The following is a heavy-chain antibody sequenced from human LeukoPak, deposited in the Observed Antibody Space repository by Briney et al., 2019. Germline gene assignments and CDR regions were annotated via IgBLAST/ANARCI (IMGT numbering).Heavy chain of an antibody. CDR2: INHSGST. CDR1: GGSFSGYY. J-gene: IGHJ5*02. V-gene: IGHV4-34*01. CDR3: AQITPGGYYYGSGSYLRTNPHGIDP. Sequence: SETLSLTCAVYGGSFSGYYWSWIRQPPGKGLEWIGEINHSGSTNYNPSLKSRVTISVDTSKNQFSLKLSSVTAADTAVYYCAQITPGGYYYGSGSYLRTNPHGIDPWGQGTLVTVSP. D-gene: IGHD3-10*01.